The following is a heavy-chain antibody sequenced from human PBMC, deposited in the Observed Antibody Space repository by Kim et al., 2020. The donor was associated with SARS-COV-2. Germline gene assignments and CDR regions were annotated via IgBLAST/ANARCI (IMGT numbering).Heavy chain of an antibody. Sequence: GGSLRLSCAASGFTFSDYYMSWIRQAPGKGLEWISYICASGTTIYYADSVKGRFTISRDNAKNSLYLQMNSLRAEDTAVYYCVRSRTDGYSPGVYWGQGTLVTVSS. CDR2: ICASGTTI. V-gene: IGHV3-11*01. J-gene: IGHJ4*02. D-gene: IGHD4-4*01. CDR1: GFTFSDYY. CDR3: VRSRTDGYSPGVY.